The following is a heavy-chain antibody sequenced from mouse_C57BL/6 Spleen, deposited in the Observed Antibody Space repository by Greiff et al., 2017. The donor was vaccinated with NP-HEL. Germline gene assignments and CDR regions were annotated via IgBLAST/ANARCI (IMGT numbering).Heavy chain of an antibody. CDR1: GYTFTDYY. D-gene: IGHD2-1*01. CDR2: INPYNGGT. CDR3: ASNYDWYFDV. J-gene: IGHJ1*03. Sequence: EVQLQQSGPVLVKPGASVKMSCKASGYTFTDYYMNWVKQSHGKSLEWIGVINPYNGGTSYNQKFKGKATLTVDKSSSTDYMELNSLTSEDSAVYYCASNYDWYFDVWGTGTTVTVSS. V-gene: IGHV1-19*01.